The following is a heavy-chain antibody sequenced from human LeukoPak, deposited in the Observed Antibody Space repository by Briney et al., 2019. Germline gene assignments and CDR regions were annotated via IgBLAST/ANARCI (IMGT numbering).Heavy chain of an antibody. CDR1: GGSISSSSYY. CDR3: ARDNRLSYDILTGYQIDY. D-gene: IGHD3-9*01. CDR2: IYYSGST. Sequence: PSETLSLTCTVSGGSISSSSYYWGWIRQPPGKGLEWIGSIYYSGSTYYNPSLKSRVTISVDTSKNQFSLKLSSVTAADTAVYYCARDNRLSYDILTGYQIDYWGQGTLVTVSS. V-gene: IGHV4-39*07. J-gene: IGHJ4*02.